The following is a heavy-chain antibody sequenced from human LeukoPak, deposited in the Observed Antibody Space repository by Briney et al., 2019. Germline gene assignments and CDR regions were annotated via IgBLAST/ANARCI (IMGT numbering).Heavy chain of an antibody. Sequence: GGSLRLSCAASGFTFSSYTMHWVRQAPGKGLEWVAVISYDGSNKYYADSVKGRFTIPRDNSKNTLYLQMNSLRAEDTAVYYCARGLHYYYYGMDVWGQGTTVTVSS. CDR2: ISYDGSNK. D-gene: IGHD3-10*01. CDR3: ARGLHYYYYGMDV. CDR1: GFTFSSYT. V-gene: IGHV3-30-3*01. J-gene: IGHJ6*02.